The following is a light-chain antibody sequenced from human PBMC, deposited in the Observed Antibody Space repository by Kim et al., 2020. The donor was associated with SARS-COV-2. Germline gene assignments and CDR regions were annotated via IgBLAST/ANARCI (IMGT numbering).Light chain of an antibody. J-gene: IGKJ1*01. V-gene: IGKV1-5*03. CDR1: QSISSW. CDR2: KAS. Sequence: DIQMTQSPSTLSASVGDRVTITCRASQSISSWLAWYQQKPGKAPKLLIYKASSLESGVPSRFSGSGSGTEFTLTISSLQPGEFANYNCQQYNSDWTFGQGTKADI. CDR3: QQYNSDWT.